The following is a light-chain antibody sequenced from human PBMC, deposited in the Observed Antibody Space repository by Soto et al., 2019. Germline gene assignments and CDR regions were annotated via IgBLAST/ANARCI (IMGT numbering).Light chain of an antibody. Sequence: EIMMTQSPATLSVSPGERATLSCRASQSVRSSLAWYQQKPGQAPSLLIYGASTRATGIPARFSGSGSGTEFTLTIKSLKSEDFAVYYCQQYNNWWTFGQGTKVDIK. CDR2: GAS. V-gene: IGKV3-15*01. CDR1: QSVRSS. J-gene: IGKJ1*01. CDR3: QQYNNWWT.